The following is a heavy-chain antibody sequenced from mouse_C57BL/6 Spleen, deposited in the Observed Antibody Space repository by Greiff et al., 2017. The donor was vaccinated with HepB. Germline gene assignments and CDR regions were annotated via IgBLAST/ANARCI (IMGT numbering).Heavy chain of an antibody. J-gene: IGHJ4*01. D-gene: IGHD2-4*01. CDR3: AREFYYDYDDYAMDY. V-gene: IGHV1-64*01. Sequence: QVQLQQPGAELVKPGASVKLSCKASGYTFTSYWMHWVKQRPGQGLEWIGMIHPNSGSTNYNEKFKSKATLTVDKSSSTAYMQLSSLTSEDSAVYYCAREFYYDYDDYAMDYWGQGTSVTVSS. CDR2: IHPNSGST. CDR1: GYTFTSYW.